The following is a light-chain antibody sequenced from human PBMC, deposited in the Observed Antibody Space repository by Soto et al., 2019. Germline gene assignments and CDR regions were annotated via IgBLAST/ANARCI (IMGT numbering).Light chain of an antibody. CDR1: QGFTSSY. CDR3: QQYGSSFTWT. CDR2: GAS. Sequence: EIVLTQSPGTLSLSPGERATPSCRASQGFTSSYLAWYQQKPGQAPRLLIYGASSRATGIPDRFSGSGSGTDFTLTISRLEPEDFAVYYCQQYGSSFTWTFGQGTKVEIK. J-gene: IGKJ1*01. V-gene: IGKV3-20*01.